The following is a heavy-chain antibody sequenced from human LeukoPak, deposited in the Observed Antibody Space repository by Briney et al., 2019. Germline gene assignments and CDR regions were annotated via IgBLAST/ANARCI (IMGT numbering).Heavy chain of an antibody. CDR2: ISSSISYI. CDR3: ARERSGSYYPVDY. CDR1: GFTFSSYS. Sequence: GGSLRLSCAASGFTFSSYSMNWVRQAPGKGLEWVSSISSSISYIYYAVSVKGRFTISRDNAKNSLYLQMNSLRAEDTAVYYCARERSGSYYPVDYWGQGTLVTVSS. V-gene: IGHV3-21*01. D-gene: IGHD1-26*01. J-gene: IGHJ4*02.